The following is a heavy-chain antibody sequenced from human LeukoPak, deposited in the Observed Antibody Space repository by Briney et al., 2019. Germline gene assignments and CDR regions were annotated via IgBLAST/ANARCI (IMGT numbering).Heavy chain of an antibody. Sequence: GASVKVSCKASGYTLTGYYMHWVRQAPGQGLEWMGWINPNSGGTNYAQKFQGRVTMTRDTSISTAYMELSRLRSDDTAVYYCARVGYSSSSRYYYMDVWGKGTTVTVSS. V-gene: IGHV1-2*02. D-gene: IGHD6-13*01. CDR3: ARVGYSSSSRYYYMDV. CDR2: INPNSGGT. J-gene: IGHJ6*03. CDR1: GYTLTGYY.